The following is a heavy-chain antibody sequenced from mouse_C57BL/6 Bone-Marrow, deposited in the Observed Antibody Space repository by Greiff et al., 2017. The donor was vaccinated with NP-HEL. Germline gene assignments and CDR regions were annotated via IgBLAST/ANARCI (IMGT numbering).Heavy chain of an antibody. J-gene: IGHJ3*01. V-gene: IGHV8-8*01. CDR1: GFSLSTFGMG. CDR2: IWWDDDK. Sequence: QVTLKVSGPGILQPSQTLSLTCSFSGFSLSTFGMGVGWIRQPSGKGLEWLAHIWWDDDKYYNPALKSRLTLSKDNSKNQVFLKIANVDTADTATYYCARIVSYDYDVGFAYWGQGTLVTVSA. D-gene: IGHD2-4*01. CDR3: ARIVSYDYDVGFAY.